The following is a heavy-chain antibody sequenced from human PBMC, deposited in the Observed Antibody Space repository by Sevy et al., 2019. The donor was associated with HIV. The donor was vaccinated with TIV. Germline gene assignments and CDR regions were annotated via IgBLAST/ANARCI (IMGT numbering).Heavy chain of an antibody. CDR3: ARDKTILEGRYGMDV. J-gene: IGHJ6*02. D-gene: IGHD3-3*01. Sequence: GGSLRLSCAASGFTFSSYNMNWFRQAPGKGLEWVSSISSGSGFIYYADSLKGGITSSRDNAKNSLYLQMNSLRAEDTAVYYCARDKTILEGRYGMDVWGQGTTVTVSS. V-gene: IGHV3-21*01. CDR2: ISSGSGFI. CDR1: GFTFSSYN.